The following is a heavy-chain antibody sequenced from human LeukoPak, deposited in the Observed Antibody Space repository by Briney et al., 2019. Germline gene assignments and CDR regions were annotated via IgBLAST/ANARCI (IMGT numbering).Heavy chain of an antibody. Sequence: GGSLRLSCAASGFALNSYTLSWVRQAPGKGLEWVSGISWNSGSIGYADSVKGRFTISRDNAKNSLYLQMNSLRAEDTALYYCAKAPNYGDYVWYFDYWGQGTLVTVSS. CDR1: GFALNSYT. CDR3: AKAPNYGDYVWYFDY. CDR2: ISWNSGSI. J-gene: IGHJ4*02. V-gene: IGHV3-9*01. D-gene: IGHD4-17*01.